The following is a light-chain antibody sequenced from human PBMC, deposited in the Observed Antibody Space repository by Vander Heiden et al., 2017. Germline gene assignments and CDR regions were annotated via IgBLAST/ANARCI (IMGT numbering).Light chain of an antibody. Sequence: IQMTQSPSSVSASVGDSATITCRAPQGISSGLAWYQQKPGKAPKLLIYAASSVQSGVPSRLSGSGSGTDFTLTSSSLQPEDFATYYCQQANSVPLTFGGEAKVEIK. V-gene: IGKV1-12*01. CDR1: QGISSG. CDR3: QQANSVPLT. J-gene: IGKJ4*01. CDR2: AAS.